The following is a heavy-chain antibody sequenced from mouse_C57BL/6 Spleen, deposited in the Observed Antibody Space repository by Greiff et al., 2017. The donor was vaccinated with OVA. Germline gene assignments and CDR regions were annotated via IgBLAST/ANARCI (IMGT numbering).Heavy chain of an antibody. J-gene: IGHJ1*03. Sequence: EVQLVESGGGLVKPGGSLKLSCAASGFTFSDYGMHWVRQAPEKGLEWVAYISSGSSTIYYADTVKGRFTISRDNAKNTLFLQMTSLRSEDTAMYYCAREITTEPGRYFDVWGTGTTVTVSS. CDR1: GFTFSDYG. CDR3: AREITTEPGRYFDV. D-gene: IGHD1-1*01. V-gene: IGHV5-17*01. CDR2: ISSGSSTI.